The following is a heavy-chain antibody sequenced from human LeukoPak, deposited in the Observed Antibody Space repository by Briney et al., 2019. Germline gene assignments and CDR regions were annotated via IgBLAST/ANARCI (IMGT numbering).Heavy chain of an antibody. CDR3: AKGRSGYCSSTSCYSDAFDI. CDR1: GFTFNSYG. CDR2: IRYDGSNK. V-gene: IGHV3-30*02. Sequence: GGSLRLSCAASGFTFNSYGMHWVRQAPGKGLEWVAFIRYDGSNKYYADSVKGRFTISRDNSKNTLYLQMNSLRAEDTAVYYCAKGRSGYCSSTSCYSDAFDIWGQGTMVTVSS. D-gene: IGHD2-2*02. J-gene: IGHJ3*02.